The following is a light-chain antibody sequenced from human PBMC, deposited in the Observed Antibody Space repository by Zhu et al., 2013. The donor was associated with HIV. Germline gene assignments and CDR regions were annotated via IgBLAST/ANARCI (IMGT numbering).Light chain of an antibody. Sequence: EIVMTQSPATLSVSPGERATLSCRASQSVSSYLAWYQQKPGQAPRLLIYGASTRATGIPARFSGSGSGTDFLLTISRLEPEDFAVYYCQQYGSSPLTFGGGTKVEIK. J-gene: IGKJ4*01. CDR1: QSVSSY. V-gene: IGKV3-20*01. CDR2: GAS. CDR3: QQYGSSPLT.